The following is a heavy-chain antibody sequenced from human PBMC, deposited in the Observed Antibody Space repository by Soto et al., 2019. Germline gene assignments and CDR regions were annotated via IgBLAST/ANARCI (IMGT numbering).Heavy chain of an antibody. Sequence: QVQLVESGGGVVQPGRSLRLSCAASGFTFSTYPMHWVRQAPGKGLEWVSIISYDGSNTYYADSVKGRFTISRDNSKNTLYLQMNSLRPEDTAVYYCARDSYSSSSWDLDYWGQGTLVTVSS. D-gene: IGHD6-6*01. CDR2: ISYDGSNT. CDR3: ARDSYSSSSWDLDY. V-gene: IGHV3-30-3*01. CDR1: GFTFSTYP. J-gene: IGHJ4*02.